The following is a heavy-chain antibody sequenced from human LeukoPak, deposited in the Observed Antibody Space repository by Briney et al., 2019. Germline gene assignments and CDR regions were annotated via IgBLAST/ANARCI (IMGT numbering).Heavy chain of an antibody. Sequence: PSETLSLTCTVSGGSISSSSYYWGWIRQPPREGLEWIGSIYYSGSTYYNPSLKSRITISVDTSKNQFSLKLSSVTAADTAVYYCARLLLSCSSTSCYQRWFDPWGQGTLVTVSS. CDR2: IYYSGST. J-gene: IGHJ5*02. D-gene: IGHD2-2*01. CDR1: GGSISSSSYY. V-gene: IGHV4-39*01. CDR3: ARLLLSCSSTSCYQRWFDP.